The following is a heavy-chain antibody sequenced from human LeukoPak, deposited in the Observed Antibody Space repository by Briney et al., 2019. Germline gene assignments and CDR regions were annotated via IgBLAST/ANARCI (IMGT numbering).Heavy chain of an antibody. J-gene: IGHJ4*02. CDR1: GGSFSGYY. V-gene: IGHV4-34*01. D-gene: IGHD6-6*01. Sequence: SETLSLTCAVYGGSFSGYYWSWIRQPPGKGLEWVGEINHSGSTNYNPSLKSQVTISVDTSKNQFSLKLSSVTAADTAVYYCARWEYSSSWFDYWGQGTLVTVSS. CDR3: ARWEYSSSWFDY. CDR2: INHSGST.